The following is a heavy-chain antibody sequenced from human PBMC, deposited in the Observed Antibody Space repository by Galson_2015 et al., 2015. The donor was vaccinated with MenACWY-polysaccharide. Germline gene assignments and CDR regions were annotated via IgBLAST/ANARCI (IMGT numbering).Heavy chain of an antibody. CDR1: GFSLSTSGVG. CDR3: AHTRTATYYYDSSGYYSPRRFDP. V-gene: IGHV2-5*02. CDR2: IYWDDDK. J-gene: IGHJ5*02. Sequence: PALVKPTQTLTLTCTFSGFSLSTSGVGVGWIRQPPGKALEWLALIYWDDDKRYSPSLKSRLTITKDTPKNQVVLTMTNMDPVDTATYYCAHTRTATYYYDSSGYYSPRRFDPWGQGTLVTVSS. D-gene: IGHD3-22*01.